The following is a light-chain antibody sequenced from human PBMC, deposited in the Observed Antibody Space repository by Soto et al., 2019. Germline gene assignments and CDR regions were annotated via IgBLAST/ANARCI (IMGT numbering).Light chain of an antibody. Sequence: EIVMTQSPATLSISHEEGATLSFRVSQCIGDNLAWYQQKPGQTPRLLIYDTSIRATGVPARFSGSRSGADFTLTISSLEPEDFAVYYCHQRRNWPPFTFGGGTKVDI. J-gene: IGKJ4*01. CDR2: DTS. CDR1: QCIGDN. V-gene: IGKV3-11*01. CDR3: HQRRNWPPFT.